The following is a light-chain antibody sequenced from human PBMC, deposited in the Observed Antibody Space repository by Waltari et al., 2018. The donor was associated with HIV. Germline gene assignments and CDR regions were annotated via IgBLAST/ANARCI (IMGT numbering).Light chain of an antibody. CDR3: CSYAGSYTYV. V-gene: IGLV2-11*01. CDR1: SSDAGGYNF. J-gene: IGLJ1*01. CDR2: DVS. Sequence: QSALTQPRSVSGSPGQSVTISCTGTSSDAGGYNFVSWHQQHPGKAPKLMIFDVSKRPSGVPDRFSGSRSGNTASLTISGLQAEDEADYYCCSYAGSYTYVFGTGTKVTVL.